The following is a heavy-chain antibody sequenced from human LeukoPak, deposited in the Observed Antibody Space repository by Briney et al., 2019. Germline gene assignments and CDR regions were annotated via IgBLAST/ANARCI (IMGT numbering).Heavy chain of an antibody. V-gene: IGHV3-20*04. CDR1: GFTFDDYG. Sequence: GGSLRLSCAASGFTFDDYGMSWVRQAPGKGLEWVSGINWNGGTTGYADSVKGRFTISRDNAKNSLYLQMNSLRAEDTALYYCARDHDSSNPTYWGQGTLVTVSS. CDR3: ARDHDSSNPTY. CDR2: INWNGGTT. D-gene: IGHD6-13*01. J-gene: IGHJ4*02.